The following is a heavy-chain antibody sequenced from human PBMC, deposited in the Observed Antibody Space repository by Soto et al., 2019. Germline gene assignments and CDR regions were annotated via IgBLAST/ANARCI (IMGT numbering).Heavy chain of an antibody. D-gene: IGHD7-27*01. CDR2: INPSDSST. J-gene: IGHJ4*02. CDR3: ARIDISTNWGGS. Sequence: QVQLVQSGAEVKKPGASVKVSCKASGYTFTNYYMHWVRQAPVQGLEWMGVINPSDSSTNYAQRFQGRVTMTRDTSTTTVYMELSSVRSEDTAIYYCARIDISTNWGGSWGQGTLVTVSS. CDR1: GYTFTNYY. V-gene: IGHV1-46*01.